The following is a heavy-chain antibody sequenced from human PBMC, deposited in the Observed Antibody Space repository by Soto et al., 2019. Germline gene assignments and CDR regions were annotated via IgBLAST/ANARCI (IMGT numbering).Heavy chain of an antibody. J-gene: IGHJ4*02. CDR2: IYYSGGT. Sequence: SETLSLTCTVSGGSISSSSYYWGWIRHPPGKGLEWIGSIYYSGGTYYNPSLKSRVTISVVTSKNQFSLKLSSVTAADTAVYYCARLLWFGELLRRYYFDYWGQGTLVTVSS. D-gene: IGHD3-10*01. CDR3: ARLLWFGELLRRYYFDY. V-gene: IGHV4-39*01. CDR1: GGSISSSSYY.